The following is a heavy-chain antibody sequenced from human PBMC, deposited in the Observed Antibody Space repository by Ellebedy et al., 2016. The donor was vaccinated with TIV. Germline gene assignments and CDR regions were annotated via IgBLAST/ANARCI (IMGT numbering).Heavy chain of an antibody. CDR2: IKQDGSEK. D-gene: IGHD3-9*01. Sequence: GESVKISXAASGFTFSSYWMSWVRQAPGKGLEWVANIKQDGSEKYYVDSVKGRFTISRDNAKNSLYLQMNSLRAEDTAVYYCARDWVTYYDILTGYVYYYYGMDVWGQGTTVTVSS. J-gene: IGHJ6*02. CDR1: GFTFSSYW. CDR3: ARDWVTYYDILTGYVYYYYGMDV. V-gene: IGHV3-7*03.